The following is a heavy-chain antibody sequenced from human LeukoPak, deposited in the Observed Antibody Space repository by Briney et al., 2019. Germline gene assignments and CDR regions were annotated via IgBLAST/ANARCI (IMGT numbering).Heavy chain of an antibody. D-gene: IGHD6-13*01. CDR3: AKCSGGYSSSWYLYYFDY. CDR1: GYSISSGYY. CDR2: ISGSGGST. V-gene: IGHV3-23*01. J-gene: IGHJ4*02. Sequence: ETLSLTCTVSGYSISSGYYWGWIRQPPGKGLEWVSAISGSGGSTYYADSVKGRFTISRDNSKNTLYLQMNSLRAEDTAVYYCAKCSGGYSSSWYLYYFDYWGQGTLVTVSS.